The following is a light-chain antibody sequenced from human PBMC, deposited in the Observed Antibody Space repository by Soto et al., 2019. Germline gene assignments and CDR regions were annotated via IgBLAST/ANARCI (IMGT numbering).Light chain of an antibody. CDR1: QSVSSF. CDR3: QQRAKWPLS. V-gene: IGKV3-11*01. Sequence: EIVLTQSPATLSLSPGERATLSCRASQSVSSFLAWYQQKPRQAPRLLIYDASNRATGIPARFSGSGSGTDFTLTISSLEPEDFVVCYCQQRAKWPLSFGQGTKLEIK. J-gene: IGKJ2*01. CDR2: DAS.